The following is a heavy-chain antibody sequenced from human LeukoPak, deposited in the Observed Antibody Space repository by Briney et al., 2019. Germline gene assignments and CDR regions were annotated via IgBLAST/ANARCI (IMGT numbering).Heavy chain of an antibody. CDR1: DGSISSSSYY. J-gene: IGHJ2*01. V-gene: IGHV4-61*02. CDR3: ARDYYDSSGYYYVYWYFAL. Sequence: SETLSLTCTVSDGSISSSSYYWGWIRQPAGKGLEWIGRIYTSGSTNYNHSLKSRVTISVDTSKNQFSLKLSSVTAAETAMSYCARDYYDSSGYYYVYWYFALCGRGNLVTVSS. CDR2: IYTSGST. D-gene: IGHD3-22*01.